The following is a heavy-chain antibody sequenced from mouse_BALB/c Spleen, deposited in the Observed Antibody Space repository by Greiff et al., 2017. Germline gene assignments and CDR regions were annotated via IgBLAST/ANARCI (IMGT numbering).Heavy chain of an antibody. Sequence: VQLKESGAELVKPGASVKLSCTASGFNIKDTYMHWVKQRPEQGLEWIGRIDPANGNTKYDPKFQGKATITADTSSNTAYLQLSSLTSEDTAVYYCARHAYRFYAMDYWGQGTSVTVSS. J-gene: IGHJ4*01. V-gene: IGHV14-3*02. D-gene: IGHD2-14*01. CDR1: GFNIKDTY. CDR2: IDPANGNT. CDR3: ARHAYRFYAMDY.